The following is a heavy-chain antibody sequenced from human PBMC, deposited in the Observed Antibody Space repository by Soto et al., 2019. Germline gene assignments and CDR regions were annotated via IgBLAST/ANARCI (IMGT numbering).Heavy chain of an antibody. J-gene: IGHJ4*02. CDR1: GFTFSSSS. CDR3: ARYIAESGTYYLDF. D-gene: IGHD6-13*01. CDR2: ISSSRSYI. Sequence: SGFTFSSSSMTWVRQAPGKGLEYFSSISSSRSYIYYADSVKSRFTISRDNSKNTLYLQMSCLRDEDTAMYYCARYIAESGTYYLDFWGQGTLVTVSS. V-gene: IGHV3-21*01.